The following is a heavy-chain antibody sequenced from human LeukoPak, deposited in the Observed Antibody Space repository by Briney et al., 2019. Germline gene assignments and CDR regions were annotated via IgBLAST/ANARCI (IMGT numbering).Heavy chain of an antibody. CDR2: IYYSGST. Sequence: SETLSLTCTVSGGSISSYYWSWIRQPPGKGLEWIGYIYYSGSTNYNPSLKSRVTISVDTSKNQFSLKLSSVTAADTAVYYCARCNKGIAARWGQGTLVTISS. CDR3: ARCNKGIAAR. V-gene: IGHV4-59*01. J-gene: IGHJ4*02. D-gene: IGHD6-6*01. CDR1: GGSISSYY.